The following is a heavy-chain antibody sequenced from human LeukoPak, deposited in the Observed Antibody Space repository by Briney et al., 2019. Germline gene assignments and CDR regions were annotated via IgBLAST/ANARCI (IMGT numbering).Heavy chain of an antibody. CDR3: ARSLRYFEGDY. J-gene: IGHJ4*02. V-gene: IGHV1-8*01. Sequence: ASVKVSCKASGYTFTSYDINWVRQATGQGLEWMGWMNPNSGNTGYAQKFQGGVTMTRNTSISTAYMELSSLRSEDTAVYYCARSLRYFEGDYWGQGTLVTVSS. CDR2: MNPNSGNT. D-gene: IGHD3-9*01. CDR1: GYTFTSYD.